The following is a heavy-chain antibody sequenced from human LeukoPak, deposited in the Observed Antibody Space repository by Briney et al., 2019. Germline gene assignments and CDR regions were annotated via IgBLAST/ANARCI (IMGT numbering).Heavy chain of an antibody. CDR3: ARDHDGKDC. J-gene: IGHJ4*02. V-gene: IGHV3-7*01. Sequence: GGSLRLSCVASGFTFSSEWVSWVRQAPGKGLEWVTNINQDGSQKYYEGSVKGRFTVSRDNAKNSLYLHMNGLRADDTAIYYCARDHDGKDCWGQGTLVTVSS. D-gene: IGHD1-1*01. CDR2: INQDGSQK. CDR1: GFTFSSEW.